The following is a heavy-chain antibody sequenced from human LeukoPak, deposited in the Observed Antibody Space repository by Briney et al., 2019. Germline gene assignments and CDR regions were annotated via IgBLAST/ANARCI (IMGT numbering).Heavy chain of an antibody. D-gene: IGHD2-21*02. V-gene: IGHV5-51*01. CDR3: ARQYCGGDCYPEPDAFDI. J-gene: IGHJ3*02. Sequence: GESLKISCKGSGFILTNYWIGWVRQVPGKGLDWMGIIYPGDSDTRYSPSFQGQVTTSADKSINTAHLQWSSLKASDTAMYYCARQYCGGDCYPEPDAFDIWGQGTMVTVSS. CDR1: GFILTNYW. CDR2: IYPGDSDT.